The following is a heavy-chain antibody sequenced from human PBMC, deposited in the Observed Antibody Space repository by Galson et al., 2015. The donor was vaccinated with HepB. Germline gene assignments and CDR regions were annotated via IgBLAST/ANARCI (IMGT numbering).Heavy chain of an antibody. D-gene: IGHD2-21*01. CDR3: ARGPNVLVVTIPGRGWLDP. J-gene: IGHJ5*02. Sequence: SVKVSCKASGGTFSSYVISWVRQAPGQGLEWMGGIIPIFGTANYAQKFQGRVTITADESTSTAYMELSSLRSEDTAVYYCARGPNVLVVTIPGRGWLDPWGQGTLVTVSS. CDR2: IIPIFGTA. V-gene: IGHV1-69*13. CDR1: GGTFSSYV.